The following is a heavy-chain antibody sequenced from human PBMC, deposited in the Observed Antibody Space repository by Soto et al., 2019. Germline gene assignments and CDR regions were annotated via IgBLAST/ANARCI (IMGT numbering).Heavy chain of an antibody. CDR2: IYYSGST. V-gene: IGHV4-31*03. Sequence: SETLSLTCTVSGGSISSGGYYWSWIRQHPGKGLEWIGYIYYSGSTCYNPSLKSRVTISVDTSKNQLSLKLSSVTAADTAVYYCARGNITIFGVVSDYYYYGMDVWGQGTTVTVSS. J-gene: IGHJ6*02. CDR3: ARGNITIFGVVSDYYYYGMDV. CDR1: GGSISSGGYY. D-gene: IGHD3-3*01.